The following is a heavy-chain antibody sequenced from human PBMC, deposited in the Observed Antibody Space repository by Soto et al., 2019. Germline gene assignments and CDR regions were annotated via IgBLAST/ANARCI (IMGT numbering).Heavy chain of an antibody. Sequence: QVQLQESGPGLVKPSGTLSLTCAVSGGSISSSNWWSWVRQPPGKGLEWIGEIYHSGSTNYNPSLQIRVTISVDKSKNQFSLKLSSVTAADTAVYYCARAAMGGSSWPFDYWGQGTLVTVSS. D-gene: IGHD6-13*01. J-gene: IGHJ4*02. CDR2: IYHSGST. CDR1: GGSISSSNW. CDR3: ARAAMGGSSWPFDY. V-gene: IGHV4-4*02.